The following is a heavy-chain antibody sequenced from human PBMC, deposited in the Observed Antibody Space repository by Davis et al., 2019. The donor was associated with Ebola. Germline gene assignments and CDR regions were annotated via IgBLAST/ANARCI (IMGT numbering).Heavy chain of an antibody. V-gene: IGHV4-31*03. J-gene: IGHJ4*02. D-gene: IGHD6-13*01. CDR3: ARGKVAAGYYFDF. CDR1: GGSIGSGGSY. Sequence: SETLSLTCTVSGGSIGSGGSYLSWIRQHPGRGLEWIGSIYYSGSTYYNPSLKSRVTISADTSKNQFSLKLSSVNAADTAVYYCARGKVAAGYYFDFWGQGTLVTVSS. CDR2: IYYSGST.